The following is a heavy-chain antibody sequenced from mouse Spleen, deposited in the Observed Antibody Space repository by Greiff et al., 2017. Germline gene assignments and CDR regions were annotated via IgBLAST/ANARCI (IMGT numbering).Heavy chain of an antibody. CDR2: IDPENGDT. V-gene: IGHV14-4*01. Sequence: VQLKESGAELVRPGASVKLSCTASGFNIKDDYMHWVKQRPEQGLEWIGWIDPENGDTEYASKFQGKATITADTSSNTAYLQLSSLTSEDTAVYYCTTKGLFFDYWGQGTTLTVSS. J-gene: IGHJ2*01. CDR1: GFNIKDDY. D-gene: IGHD3-3*01. CDR3: TTKGLFFDY.